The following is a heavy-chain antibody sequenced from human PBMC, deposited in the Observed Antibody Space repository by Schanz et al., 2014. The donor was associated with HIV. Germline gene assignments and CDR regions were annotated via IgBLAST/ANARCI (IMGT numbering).Heavy chain of an antibody. CDR1: GFTFSSSG. Sequence: VQLLESGGGLVQPGGSLRLSCAASGFTFSSSGMHWVRQAPGKGLEWVAAMWYDESHKGYADSVKGRFTISRDNSKNTLYLQMNSLKTEDTAVYYCTTGDAWERAGYWGQGTLVTVSS. V-gene: IGHV3-33*01. J-gene: IGHJ4*02. CDR2: MWYDESHK. CDR3: TTGDAWERAGY. D-gene: IGHD1-26*01.